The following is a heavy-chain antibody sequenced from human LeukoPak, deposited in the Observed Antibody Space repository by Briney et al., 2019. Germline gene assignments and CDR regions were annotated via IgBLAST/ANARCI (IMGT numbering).Heavy chain of an antibody. CDR2: IWYDGSNK. V-gene: IGHV3-33*01. Sequence: GGSLRLSCAASGFTFSSYGMHWVRQAPGKGLEGVAVIWYDGSNKYYADSVKGRFTISRDNSKNTLYLQMNSLRAEDTAVYYCARDQPAALGNYYYYGMDVWGKGTTVTVSS. J-gene: IGHJ6*04. D-gene: IGHD2-2*01. CDR3: ARDQPAALGNYYYYGMDV. CDR1: GFTFSSYG.